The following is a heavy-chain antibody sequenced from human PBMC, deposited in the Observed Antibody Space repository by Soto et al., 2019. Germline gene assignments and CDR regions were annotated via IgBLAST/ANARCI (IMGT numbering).Heavy chain of an antibody. J-gene: IGHJ3*01. Sequence: QVQLVQSGAEGKKPGASVKVSCKASGYTFTGYHIHWVRQAPGQGLEWMGWINPTSGGTHYAQKLQGRVTMTRDTSISTAYMEVTRLITDVTAVYYCARDRGFYDSGTYDISNDFFDVWGQGTLVTVSS. V-gene: IGHV1-2*02. CDR1: GYTFTGYH. CDR3: ARDRGFYDSGTYDISNDFFDV. D-gene: IGHD3-22*01. CDR2: INPTSGGT.